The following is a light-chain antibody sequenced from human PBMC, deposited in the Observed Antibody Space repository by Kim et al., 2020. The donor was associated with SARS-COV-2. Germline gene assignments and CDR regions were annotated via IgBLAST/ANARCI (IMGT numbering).Light chain of an antibody. CDR2: DAS. CDR1: QSVSSY. CDR3: QRRSNWPRT. V-gene: IGKV3-11*01. J-gene: IGKJ2*01. Sequence: EIVLTQSPATLSLSPGERATLSCRASQSVSSYLAWYQQKPGQAPRLVIYDASYRATGIPARFSGSGSGTDFTRTISSLEPEDFAVYYCQRRSNWPRTFGQGTKLEI.